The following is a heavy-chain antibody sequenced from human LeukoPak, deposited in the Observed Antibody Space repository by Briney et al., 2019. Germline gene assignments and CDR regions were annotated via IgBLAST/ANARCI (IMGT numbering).Heavy chain of an antibody. V-gene: IGHV3-74*01. CDR3: ARERGGLSTSWYFTLDY. J-gene: IGHJ4*02. CDR1: GFTFSSYW. CDR2: INSDGSTT. Sequence: GGSLRLSCAASGFTFSSYWMHWVRQAPGKGLVWVSRINSDGSTTTYADSVKGRFTISRDNAKNTLYLQMNNLRADDTAVYYCARERGGLSTSWYFTLDYWGQGALVTVSS. D-gene: IGHD6-13*01.